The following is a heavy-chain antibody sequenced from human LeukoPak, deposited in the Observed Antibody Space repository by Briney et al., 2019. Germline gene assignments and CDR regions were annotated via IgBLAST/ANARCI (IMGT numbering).Heavy chain of an antibody. V-gene: IGHV3-23*01. CDR1: GFTFSSYA. CDR2: ISGSGDYT. Sequence: GGSLRLSCAASGFTFSSYAMTWVRQAPGKGLEWVSSISGSGDYTNYAGSVKGRFTISRDNSKNTLYLQMNSLRAEDTAVYYCAKTMGAIDHDYWGQGTLVTVSS. J-gene: IGHJ4*02. D-gene: IGHD1-26*01. CDR3: AKTMGAIDHDY.